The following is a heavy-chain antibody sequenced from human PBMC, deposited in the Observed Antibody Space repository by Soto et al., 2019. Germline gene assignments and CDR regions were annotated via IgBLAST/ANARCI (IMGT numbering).Heavy chain of an antibody. CDR1: GGSVSSGSFY. CDR2: IYDNRTF. D-gene: IGHD6-6*01. V-gene: IGHV4-61*01. J-gene: IGHJ4*02. CDR3: ARVTIGYTSSHYFDC. Sequence: PSETLSLTCTVSGGSVSSGSFYWSWIRQPPGKGLEWIGFIYDNRTFNYNPSLKSRVTISVDTSKHQFSLKLSSVTAADTAVYYCARVTIGYTSSHYFDCWGQGALVTVSS.